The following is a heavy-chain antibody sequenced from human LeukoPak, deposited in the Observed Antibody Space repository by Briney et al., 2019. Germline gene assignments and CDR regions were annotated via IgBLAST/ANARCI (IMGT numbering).Heavy chain of an antibody. CDR2: IYYSWST. Sequence: SGTLSLTCTVSGGSLSSSSYYWGWVRLHPGKWLGWIGSIYYSWSTYYNPALKSRVTISVDTSKNQFSLKLSSVTAADTAVYYCARPSIVGATFDYWGQGTLVTVSS. CDR3: ARPSIVGATFDY. D-gene: IGHD1-26*01. V-gene: IGHV4-39*01. CDR1: GGSLSSSSYY. J-gene: IGHJ4*02.